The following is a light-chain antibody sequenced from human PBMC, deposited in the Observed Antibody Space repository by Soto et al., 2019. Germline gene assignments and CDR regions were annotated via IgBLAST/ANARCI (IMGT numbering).Light chain of an antibody. CDR1: QSVSSN. V-gene: IGKV3-15*01. CDR2: GAS. J-gene: IGKJ2*01. CDR3: QQYDNWLRT. Sequence: EIVMTQSPATLSVSPGERATLSCRASQSVSSNLAWYQQKPGQAPRLLIYGASTRATGIPERFSGIGSGTEFTLTISSLQSGDLAVYYCQQYDNWLRTFGQGTKLEIK.